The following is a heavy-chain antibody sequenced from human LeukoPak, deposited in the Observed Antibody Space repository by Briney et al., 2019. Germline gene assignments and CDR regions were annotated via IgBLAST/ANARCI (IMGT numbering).Heavy chain of an antibody. J-gene: IGHJ4*02. CDR1: GGSISSYY. V-gene: IGHV4-59*01. Sequence: WETLTLTCTVSGGSISSYYWSWIRQPPGKGLEWIGYICYSGTTNYNPSLKRRVTISVDTFKKQLSLTLTPVTATDTAVNHCAGSGGKYSPLGYWSQGTLVTVSS. CDR2: ICYSGTT. D-gene: IGHD3-16*01. CDR3: AGSGGKYSPLGY.